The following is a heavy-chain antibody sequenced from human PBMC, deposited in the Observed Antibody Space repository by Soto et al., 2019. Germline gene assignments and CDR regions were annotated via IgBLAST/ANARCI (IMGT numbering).Heavy chain of an antibody. Sequence: QVQLVQSGAEVKKPGASVKVSCKASGYTFTSYGISWVRQAPGQGLEWMGWISAYNGNTNYAQKLQGRVTMTTDTXTXTGXMELRSLRSDDTAVYYCARVRDITMIVVVITEFDYWGQGTLVTVSS. CDR1: GYTFTSYG. V-gene: IGHV1-18*01. J-gene: IGHJ4*02. D-gene: IGHD3-22*01. CDR2: ISAYNGNT. CDR3: ARVRDITMIVVVITEFDY.